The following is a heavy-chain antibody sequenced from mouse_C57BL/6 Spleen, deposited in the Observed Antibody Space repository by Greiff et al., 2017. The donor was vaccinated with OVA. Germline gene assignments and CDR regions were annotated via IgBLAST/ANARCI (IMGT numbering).Heavy chain of an antibody. CDR1: GFTFSDYY. V-gene: IGHV5-16*01. Sequence: EVKLVESEGGLVQPGSSMKLSCTASGFTFSDYYMAWVRQVPEKGLEWVANINYDGSSTYYLDSLKSRFFISRDNAKNILYLQMSSLKSEDTATYYCARAYYSNYRYFDVWGTGTTVTVSS. J-gene: IGHJ1*03. CDR2: INYDGSST. D-gene: IGHD2-5*01. CDR3: ARAYYSNYRYFDV.